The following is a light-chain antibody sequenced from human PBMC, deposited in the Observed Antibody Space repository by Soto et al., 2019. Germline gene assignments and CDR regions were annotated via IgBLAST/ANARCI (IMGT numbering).Light chain of an antibody. J-gene: IGKJ1*01. CDR3: QQYNSYWT. CDR1: QSISSW. Sequence: DIPMTQSPSTLSASIGDRVTITCRASQSISSWLAWYQQKPGKAPNLLIYKASTLKSGVPSRFSGSGSGTEFTLTITSLQPDDFATYYCQQYNSYWTFGQGTKVDVK. CDR2: KAS. V-gene: IGKV1-5*03.